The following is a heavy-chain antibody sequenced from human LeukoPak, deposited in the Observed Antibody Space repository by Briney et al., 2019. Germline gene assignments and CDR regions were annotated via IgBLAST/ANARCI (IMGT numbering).Heavy chain of an antibody. V-gene: IGHV4-4*07. CDR3: ARDRWTTVTTTGYYYYYMDV. D-gene: IGHD4-17*01. CDR1: GGSISSYY. J-gene: IGHJ6*03. CDR2: IYTSGST. Sequence: SETLSLTCTVSGGSISSYYWSWIRQPAGKGLEWIGRIYTSGSTNYNSSLKSRVTMSVDTSKNQFSLKLSTVTAADTAVYYCARDRWTTVTTTGYYYYYMDVWGKGTTVTVSS.